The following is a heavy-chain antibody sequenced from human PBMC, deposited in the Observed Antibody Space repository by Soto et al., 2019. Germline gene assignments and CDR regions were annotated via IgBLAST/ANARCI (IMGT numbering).Heavy chain of an antibody. Sequence: GGSLRLSCAASGFTFSSYGMHWVRQAPGKGLEWVAVISYDGSNKYYADSVKGRFTISRDNSKNTLYLQMNSLRAEDTAVYYCAKDPGEFGELLDYFDYWGQGTLVTVSS. D-gene: IGHD3-10*01. V-gene: IGHV3-30*18. CDR3: AKDPGEFGELLDYFDY. CDR1: GFTFSSYG. CDR2: ISYDGSNK. J-gene: IGHJ4*02.